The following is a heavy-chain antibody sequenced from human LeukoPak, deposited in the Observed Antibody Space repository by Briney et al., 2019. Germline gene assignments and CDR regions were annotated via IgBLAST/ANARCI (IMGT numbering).Heavy chain of an antibody. CDR1: GFTFSSYA. D-gene: IGHD1-1*01. CDR3: AKAPNWNDGPLYYFDY. J-gene: IGHJ4*02. CDR2: ISGSGGRT. V-gene: IGHV3-23*01. Sequence: PGGSLRLSCAASGFTFSSYAMSWVRQAPGKGLEWVSAISGSGGRTYYADSVKGGFTISRDNSKNTLYLQMNSLRAEDTAVYYCAKAPNWNDGPLYYFDYWGQGTLVTVSS.